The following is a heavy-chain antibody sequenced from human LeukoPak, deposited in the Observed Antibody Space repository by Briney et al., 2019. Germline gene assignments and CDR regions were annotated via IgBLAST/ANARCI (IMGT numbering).Heavy chain of an antibody. CDR2: IYYSGST. CDR1: GASISSYY. Sequence: SETLSLTCTVSGASISSYYWSWIRQPPGKGLEWIGYIYYSGSTNYNPSLKSRVTISVDTSKNQFSLKLNSVTAADTAVYYCARSRSSSWFLFDYWGQGTLVTVPS. J-gene: IGHJ4*02. D-gene: IGHD6-13*01. CDR3: ARSRSSSWFLFDY. V-gene: IGHV4-59*01.